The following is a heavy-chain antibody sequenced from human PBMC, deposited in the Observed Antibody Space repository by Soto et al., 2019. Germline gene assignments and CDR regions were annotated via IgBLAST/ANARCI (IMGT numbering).Heavy chain of an antibody. J-gene: IGHJ6*02. CDR1: GYTFTSYG. D-gene: IGHD6-19*01. Sequence: GATVKVSCKASGYTFTSYGISCVRQAPGQGLEWMGWISAYNGNTNYAQKLQGRVTMTTDTSTSTAYMELRSLRSDDTAVYYCARDRKQWLGGYYYYGMDVWGQGTTVTVSS. CDR3: ARDRKQWLGGYYYYGMDV. V-gene: IGHV1-18*04. CDR2: ISAYNGNT.